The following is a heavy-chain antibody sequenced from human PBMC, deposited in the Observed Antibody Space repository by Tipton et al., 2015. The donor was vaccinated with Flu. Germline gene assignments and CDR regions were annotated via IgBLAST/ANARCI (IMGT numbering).Heavy chain of an antibody. V-gene: IGHV4-39*01. J-gene: IGHJ4*03. Sequence: TLSLTCTVSSGSIRSTNYFCAWIRQPPGKGLELIGSIYPSGSTYYNPSLKSRVTISVDTSKSQFSLMLRSVTAADTAVYYCARLSYYDVDLKNFYFDHWGQGTIVTVSS. CDR1: SGSIRSTNYF. D-gene: IGHD3-10*02. CDR2: IYPSGST. CDR3: ARLSYYDVDLKNFYFDH.